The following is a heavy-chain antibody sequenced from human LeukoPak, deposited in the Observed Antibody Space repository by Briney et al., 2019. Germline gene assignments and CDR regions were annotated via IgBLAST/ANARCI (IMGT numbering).Heavy chain of an antibody. V-gene: IGHV1-18*01. J-gene: IGHJ6*03. CDR2: ISTYNGNT. CDR3: ARGRYCGGASCYKVFYYYMDV. D-gene: IGHD2-2*02. CDR1: GYTFTTYG. Sequence: ASVKVSCKASGYTFTTYGISWVRQAPGQGLEWMGWISTYNGNTNYAQNLQGRVTMTTDTSTTTAYMELRSLRSDDTAVYYCARGRYCGGASCYKVFYYYMDVWGRGTPVTVSS.